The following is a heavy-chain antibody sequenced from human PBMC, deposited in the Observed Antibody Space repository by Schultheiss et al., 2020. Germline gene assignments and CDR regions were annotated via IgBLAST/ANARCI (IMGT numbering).Heavy chain of an antibody. CDR1: GGSISSSSYY. Sequence: SETLSLTCTVSGGSISSSSYYWGWIRQPPGKGLEWIGSIYYSGSTNYNPSLKSRVTISVDTSNKVISLKLTSVTPSDTAVYYCASLDDAFDIWGQGTMVTVSS. V-gene: IGHV4-39*07. CDR3: ASLDDAFDI. CDR2: IYYSGST. J-gene: IGHJ3*02.